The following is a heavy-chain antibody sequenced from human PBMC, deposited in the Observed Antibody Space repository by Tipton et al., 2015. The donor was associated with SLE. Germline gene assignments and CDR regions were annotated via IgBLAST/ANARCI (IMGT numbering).Heavy chain of an antibody. J-gene: IGHJ4*02. CDR3: ARTASYVRFFDY. CDR1: GGSISSHY. V-gene: IGHV4-59*08. Sequence: TLSLTCTVSGGSISSHYWSWIRQPPGKGLEWIGYIYYSGSTNYNPSLKSRVTISVDTSKNQFSLKLSSVTAADTAVYYCARTASYVRFFDYWGQGTLVTVSS. CDR2: IYYSGST. D-gene: IGHD5-18*01.